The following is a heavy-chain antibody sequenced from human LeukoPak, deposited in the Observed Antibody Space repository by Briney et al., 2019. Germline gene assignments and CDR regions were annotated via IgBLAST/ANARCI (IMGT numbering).Heavy chain of an antibody. V-gene: IGHV3-30*02. CDR3: AELGITMIGGV. Sequence: GGSLRLSCAASALTFSSYGMHWVRQAPGKGLEWVAHIQYDRTNEQYAHSVKGRFRISRDNSNNILYLQMNSLRTEDTAVYYCAELGITMIGGVWGKGTTVTISS. CDR1: ALTFSSYG. D-gene: IGHD3-10*02. CDR2: IQYDRTNE. J-gene: IGHJ6*04.